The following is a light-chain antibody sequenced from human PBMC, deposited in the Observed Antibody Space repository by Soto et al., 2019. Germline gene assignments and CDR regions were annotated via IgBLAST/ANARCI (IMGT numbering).Light chain of an antibody. CDR3: QQYNSYSWT. V-gene: IGKV1-5*03. CDR2: KAS. CDR1: QSISSW. J-gene: IGKJ1*01. Sequence: DIQMTQSPSTLSASVGDRVTITCRASQSISSWLAWYQQKPGKAPKLLIYKASSLESGVPSRFSGSGSGTEFTLTISSLQPDDFATYYCQQYNSYSWTSGQGTQV.